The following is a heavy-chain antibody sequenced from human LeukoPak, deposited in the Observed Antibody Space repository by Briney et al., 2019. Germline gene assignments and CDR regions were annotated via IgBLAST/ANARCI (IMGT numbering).Heavy chain of an antibody. CDR1: GYCFTSYW. J-gene: IGHJ4*02. D-gene: IGHD3-3*01. CDR3: ARYSSYDFGSAQAGFDY. Sequence: GAALKISCKGSGYCFTSYWIGWVRPLAGKGLEWRGIIYPGDSDTRYSPSFQGQVTISADKSIRTAYLQWSSLKASDNAMYYCARYSSYDFGSAQAGFDYWGQGALVTVSS. CDR2: IYPGDSDT. V-gene: IGHV5-51*01.